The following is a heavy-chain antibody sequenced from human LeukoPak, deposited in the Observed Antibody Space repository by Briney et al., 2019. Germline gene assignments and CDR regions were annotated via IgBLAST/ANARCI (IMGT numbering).Heavy chain of an antibody. D-gene: IGHD5-24*01. CDR3: ARDWVYKIDY. V-gene: IGHV3-74*01. CDR1: GFTFSDYW. CDR2: INADEDRA. J-gene: IGHJ4*02. Sequence: GGSPRLSCAASGFTFSDYWMHWVRQAPGKGLVWVSHINADEDRAAYADSVKGRFTISRDNAKNTLILQMNSLRVEDTAVYYCARDWVYKIDYWGRGTLVTVSS.